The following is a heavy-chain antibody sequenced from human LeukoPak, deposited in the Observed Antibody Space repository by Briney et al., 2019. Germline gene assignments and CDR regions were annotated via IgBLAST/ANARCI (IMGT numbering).Heavy chain of an antibody. CDR3: ARAADIVVVPAAIQRDNWFDP. Sequence: PSETLSLTCTVSGGSISSGGYYWSWIRQHPGKGLEWIGYIYYSGSTYYNPSLKSRVTISVDTSKNQFSLKLSSVTAADTAVYYCARAADIVVVPAAIQRDNWFDPWGQGTLVTVSS. D-gene: IGHD2-2*02. CDR1: GGSISSGGYY. V-gene: IGHV4-31*03. J-gene: IGHJ5*02. CDR2: IYYSGST.